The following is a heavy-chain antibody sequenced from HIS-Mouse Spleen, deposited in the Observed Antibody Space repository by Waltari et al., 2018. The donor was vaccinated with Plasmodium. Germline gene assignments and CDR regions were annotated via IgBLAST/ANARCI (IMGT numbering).Heavy chain of an antibody. Sequence: QVQLQQWGAGLLKPSETLSLTCAVYGGSFSGYYWSWFRQPPGKGLEGIGEINHRGSTNYNPSLKSRVTISVDTSKNQFSLKLSSVTAADTAVYYCARVTSSGVYWYFDLWGRGTLVTVSS. J-gene: IGHJ2*01. CDR3: ARVTSSGVYWYFDL. V-gene: IGHV4-34*01. CDR2: INHRGST. D-gene: IGHD3-3*01. CDR1: GGSFSGYY.